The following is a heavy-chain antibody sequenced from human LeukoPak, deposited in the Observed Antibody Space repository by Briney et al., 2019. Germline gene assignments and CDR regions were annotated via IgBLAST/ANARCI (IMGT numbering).Heavy chain of an antibody. CDR3: VKDRTINGRSSPFDA. CDR2: ISYDGRNQ. J-gene: IGHJ4*02. V-gene: IGHV3-30*18. Sequence: GGSLRLSCAASGFSFTTYGMHWVRQAPLKGLEWLAAISYDGRNQNYADSVKGRFTIFRDNSQNTLYLQMNSLRAEDTALYYCVKDRTINGRSSPFDAWGQGTLVTVSS. CDR1: GFSFTTYG. D-gene: IGHD3-9*01.